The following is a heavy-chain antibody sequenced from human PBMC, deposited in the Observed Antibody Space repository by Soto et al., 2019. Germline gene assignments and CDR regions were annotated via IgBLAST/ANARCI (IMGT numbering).Heavy chain of an antibody. V-gene: IGHV4-30-4*01. Sequence: TSETLSLTCTVSGGSISSGDYYWSWIRQPPGKGLEWIGYIYYSGSTYYNPSLKSRVTISVDTSKNQFSLKLSSVTAADTAVYYCARRGISTGYYDSSGYYAFDIWGQGTMVTVSS. D-gene: IGHD3-22*01. J-gene: IGHJ3*02. CDR1: GGSISSGDYY. CDR3: ARRGISTGYYDSSGYYAFDI. CDR2: IYYSGST.